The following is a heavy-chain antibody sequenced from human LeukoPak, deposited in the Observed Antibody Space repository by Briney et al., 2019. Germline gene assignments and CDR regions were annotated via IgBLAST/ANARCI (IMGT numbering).Heavy chain of an antibody. J-gene: IGHJ4*02. CDR2: ISYDGSNK. Sequence: PGGSLRLSCAASGFTFSSYAMHWVRQAPGKGLEWVAVISYDGSNKYYADSVKGRFTISRDNSKNTLYLQMSSLRAEDTAVYYCAREANYYDSSGYYFFLDYWGQGTLVTVSS. V-gene: IGHV3-30*15. D-gene: IGHD3-22*01. CDR1: GFTFSSYA. CDR3: AREANYYDSSGYYFFLDY.